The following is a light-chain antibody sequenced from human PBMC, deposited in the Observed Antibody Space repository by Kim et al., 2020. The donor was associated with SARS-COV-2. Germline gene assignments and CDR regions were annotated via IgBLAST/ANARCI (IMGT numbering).Light chain of an antibody. Sequence: SAYVGDRVTITCRDSQSISSWLAWYQQKPGKAPKLLIYDASSLESGVPSRFSGSGSGTEFTLTISSLQPDDFATYYCQQYNSYSLTFGGGTKLEI. CDR2: DAS. CDR1: QSISSW. V-gene: IGKV1-5*01. CDR3: QQYNSYSLT. J-gene: IGKJ4*01.